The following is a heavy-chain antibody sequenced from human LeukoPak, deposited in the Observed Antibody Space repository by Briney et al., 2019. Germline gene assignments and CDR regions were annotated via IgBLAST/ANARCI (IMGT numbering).Heavy chain of an antibody. CDR2: IRSSSSYI. J-gene: IGHJ4*02. D-gene: IGHD3-9*01. Sequence: GGSLRLSCAASGFTFSSYDMNWVRQAPGKGLEWVSSIRSSSSYIYYADSVKGRFTISRDNAKNSLYLQMNSLRAEDTAVYYCAREKTFYNILTGYKRGGYYFDYWGQGILVTVSS. CDR3: AREKTFYNILTGYKRGGYYFDY. V-gene: IGHV3-21*01. CDR1: GFTFSSYD.